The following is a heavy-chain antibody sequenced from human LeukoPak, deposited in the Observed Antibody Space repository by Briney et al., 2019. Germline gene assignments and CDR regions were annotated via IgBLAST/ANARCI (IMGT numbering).Heavy chain of an antibody. CDR3: SSTFGSGSYLHS. CDR2: ITSDGNDK. J-gene: IGHJ5*02. Sequence: PGRSLRLSCAASGFIFRSYIMHWVRQAPGKGLEWVAVITSDGNDKYYADAVRGRFTISRDNARRSLYLQMDSLRPEDTAFYYCSSTFGSGSYLHSWGQGTLVTVSS. V-gene: IGHV3-30-3*01. CDR1: GFIFRSYI. D-gene: IGHD3-10*01.